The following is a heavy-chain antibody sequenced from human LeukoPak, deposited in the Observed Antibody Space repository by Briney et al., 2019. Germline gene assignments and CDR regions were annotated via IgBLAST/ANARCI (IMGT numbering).Heavy chain of an antibody. V-gene: IGHV4-59*01. CDR3: ARAIPYNWFDP. Sequence: PSETLSLTCTVSGGSISSYYWSWIRQPPGKGLEWIGYICYSGSTNYNPSLKSRVTISVDTSKNQFSLKLSSVTAADTAVYYCARAIPYNWFDPWGQGTLVTVSS. J-gene: IGHJ5*02. CDR2: ICYSGST. CDR1: GGSISSYY. D-gene: IGHD2-2*02.